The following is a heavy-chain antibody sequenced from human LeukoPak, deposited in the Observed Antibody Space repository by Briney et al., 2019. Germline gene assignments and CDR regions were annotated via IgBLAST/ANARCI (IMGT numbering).Heavy chain of an antibody. CDR2: VYSSSAT. J-gene: IGHJ4*02. CDR3: ARRVAVTGIYCFDL. Sequence: SATLSLTCNASGGSISAYYWSWIRQPPGKGLEWIGYVYSSSATNYNPSLKSRVTRSLETSKNQFSLRLTSVTAADTAVYYCARRVAVTGIYCFDLGGQGTPVTVSS. D-gene: IGHD2-21*02. CDR1: GGSISAYY. V-gene: IGHV4-59*08.